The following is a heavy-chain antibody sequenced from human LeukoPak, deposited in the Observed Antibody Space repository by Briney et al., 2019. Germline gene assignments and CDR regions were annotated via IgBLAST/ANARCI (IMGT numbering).Heavy chain of an antibody. Sequence: QSGGSLRLSCAASGFTFSSYWMSWVRQAPGKGLEWVANIKQDGSEKHYVDSVKGRFTISRDNAKNSLFLQMSGLRAEDTAVYYCTSSFRDREEKIDYWGQGTLVTVSS. V-gene: IGHV3-7*01. D-gene: IGHD1-14*01. CDR1: GFTFSSYW. J-gene: IGHJ4*02. CDR3: TSSFRDREEKIDY. CDR2: IKQDGSEK.